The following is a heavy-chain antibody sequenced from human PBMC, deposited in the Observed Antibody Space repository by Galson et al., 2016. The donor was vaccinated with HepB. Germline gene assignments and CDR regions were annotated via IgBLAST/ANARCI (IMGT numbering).Heavy chain of an antibody. CDR1: AFTFSTYG. J-gene: IGHJ4*02. CDR3: AKDPYYSGSGSYYFDY. Sequence: SLRLSCAASAFTFSTYGMHWVRQAPGKGLEWVAVISYDGSKKNYADSVKGRFTISRDNSKNTLYLQMNSLRTENTAVYYWAKDPYYSGSGSYYFDYWGQGTLVTVSS. D-gene: IGHD3-10*01. V-gene: IGHV3-30*18. CDR2: ISYDGSKK.